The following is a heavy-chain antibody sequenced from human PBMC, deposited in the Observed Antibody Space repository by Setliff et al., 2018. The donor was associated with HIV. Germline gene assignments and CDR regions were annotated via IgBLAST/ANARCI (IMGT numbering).Heavy chain of an antibody. Sequence: PGGSLRLSCAASGFTFSSHAMSWVRQAPGKGLEWVSAISGYGFSTYYADSVKGRFTMSRDNSKNTLYLQMNCLRAEDTAVYHCAKAGSWDYYDSSGYYHFDNWGQGTLVTVSS. CDR3: AKAGSWDYYDSSGYYHFDN. CDR1: GFTFSSHA. J-gene: IGHJ4*02. CDR2: ISGYGFST. D-gene: IGHD3-22*01. V-gene: IGHV3-23*01.